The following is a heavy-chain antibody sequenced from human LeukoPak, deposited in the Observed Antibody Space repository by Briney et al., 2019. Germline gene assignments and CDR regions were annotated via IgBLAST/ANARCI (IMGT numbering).Heavy chain of an antibody. CDR1: GGSFSSGDHY. CDR3: ARVTDGYPGYFDY. D-gene: IGHD5-24*01. Sequence: SETLSLTCTVSGGSFSSGDHYWSWVRQSPGMGLEWIGYIYWSGTTYYNPSLKGRVTISQDASKRQVSLKVRSVSAADTALYCCARVTDGYPGYFDYWGQGTLVTVSS. CDR2: IYWSGTT. V-gene: IGHV4-30-4*01. J-gene: IGHJ4*02.